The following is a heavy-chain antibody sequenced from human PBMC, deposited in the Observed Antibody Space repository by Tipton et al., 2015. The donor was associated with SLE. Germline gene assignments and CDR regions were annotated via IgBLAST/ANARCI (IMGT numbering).Heavy chain of an antibody. CDR1: GGSISSDDYY. V-gene: IGHV4-31*03. CDR2: TSKSGST. J-gene: IGHJ4*02. Sequence: LRLSCTVSGGSISSDDYYWTWIRQHPGKGLEWIGYTSKSGSTYYTPSLKSRVTISVDTSKNQFSLKLSSVTAADTAVYYCARGPFWSGYYDYWGQGTLVTVSS. CDR3: ARGPFWSGYYDY. D-gene: IGHD3-3*01.